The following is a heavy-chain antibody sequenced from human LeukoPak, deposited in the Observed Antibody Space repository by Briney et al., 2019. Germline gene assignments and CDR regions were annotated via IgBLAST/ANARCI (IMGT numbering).Heavy chain of an antibody. V-gene: IGHV3-43*02. CDR3: TKDYDRTGYYPDY. J-gene: IGHJ4*02. CDR1: GFTFGDYA. Sequence: GGSLRLSCAASGFTFGDYAMHWVRQAPEKGLEWVSLISGDGGSTYYADSVKGRFTIPRDNSKNSLYLQMNSLRREDTALYYCTKDYDRTGYYPDYWGQGTLVTVSS. D-gene: IGHD3-22*01. CDR2: ISGDGGST.